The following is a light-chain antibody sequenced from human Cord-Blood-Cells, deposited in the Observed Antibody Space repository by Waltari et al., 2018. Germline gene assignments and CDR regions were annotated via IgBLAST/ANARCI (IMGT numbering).Light chain of an antibody. CDR2: DAS. V-gene: IGKV3-11*01. J-gene: IGKJ2*03. Sequence: DIALTQSPPTLASSPGERATLSFRASQSVSSYLAWYQQKPGQAPRLLIYDASNRATGIPDRFSGSGSGTDFTLTISSLEPEDFAVYYCQQRSNWPYSFGQGTKLEIK. CDR1: QSVSSY. CDR3: QQRSNWPYS.